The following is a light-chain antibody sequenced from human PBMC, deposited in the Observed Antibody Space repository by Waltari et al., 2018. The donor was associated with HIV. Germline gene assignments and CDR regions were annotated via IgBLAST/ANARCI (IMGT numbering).Light chain of an antibody. CDR2: LNSDGSH. CDR1: SGHSSYA. Sequence: QFVLTQSPSASASLGASVKLTCTLSSGHSSYAIAWHQQQTEKGPRYLMKLNSDGSHRKGDGIPDRFSGSSSGTERYLTISSLQSEDEADYYCQTWGTGIVVFGGGTKLTVL. J-gene: IGLJ2*01. CDR3: QTWGTGIVV. V-gene: IGLV4-69*01.